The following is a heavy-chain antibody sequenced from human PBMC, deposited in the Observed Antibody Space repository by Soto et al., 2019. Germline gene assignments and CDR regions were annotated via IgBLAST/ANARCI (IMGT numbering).Heavy chain of an antibody. CDR1: GFNVGDYE. V-gene: IGHV3-48*03. CDR3: ARGRYALGV. CDR2: ITSGGTVF. Sequence: GSLRLSCAASGFNVGDYEMNWVRQAPGKGLEWISMITSGGTVFYYADSVRGRFAISRDDTENSLHLQMNSLRVEDTAMYYCARGRYALGVWGQGTTVTVSS. J-gene: IGHJ6*02. D-gene: IGHD3-9*01.